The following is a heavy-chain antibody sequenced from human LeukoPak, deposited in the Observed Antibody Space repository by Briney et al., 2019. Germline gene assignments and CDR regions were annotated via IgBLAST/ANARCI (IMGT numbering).Heavy chain of an antibody. Sequence: PGGSLRLSCVASGFTVSSNSMSWVRQAPGKGLEWVSVFYSGGSTYYADSVKGRFLISRDNSKNTLYLQMNNLRAEDTAVYYCARVVWVAAAGTAEYFQHWGQGTLVTVPS. CDR3: ARVVWVAAAGTAEYFQH. CDR1: GFTVSSNS. V-gene: IGHV3-66*01. CDR2: FYSGGST. D-gene: IGHD6-13*01. J-gene: IGHJ1*01.